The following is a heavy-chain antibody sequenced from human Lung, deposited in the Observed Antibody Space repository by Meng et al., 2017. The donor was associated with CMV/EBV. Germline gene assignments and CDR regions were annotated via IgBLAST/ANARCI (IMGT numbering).Heavy chain of an antibody. CDR3: ARTRIEVEPDGRKIKYYNYGMDV. J-gene: IGHJ6*01. CDR2: MNPNSGNT. CDR1: GYMFTTYD. Sequence: ASXXVSXKASGYMFTTYDINWVRQATGQGLEWMGWMNPNSGNTGYAQKFQGRVTLTRVTSISTAYMELISLTSDDTAVYYCARTRIEVEPDGRKIKYYNYGMDVWXQGTTVT. V-gene: IGHV1-8*01. D-gene: IGHD2-2*01.